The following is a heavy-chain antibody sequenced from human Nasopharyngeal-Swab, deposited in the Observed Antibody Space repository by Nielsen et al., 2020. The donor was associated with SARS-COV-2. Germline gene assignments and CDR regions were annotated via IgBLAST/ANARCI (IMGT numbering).Heavy chain of an antibody. CDR3: VRGHCTGGSCPLDH. V-gene: IGHV3-21*04. D-gene: IGHD2-15*01. J-gene: IGHJ4*02. Sequence: GESLKISCAASGFTFNTYGMNWVRQAPGKGLELVSSISTSGSYIYYAYSVKGRFTISRDNAKSPLHLQMNSLRVEDAARYYCVRGHCTGGSCPLDHWGQGTLVTVSS. CDR1: GFTFNTYG. CDR2: ISTSGSYI.